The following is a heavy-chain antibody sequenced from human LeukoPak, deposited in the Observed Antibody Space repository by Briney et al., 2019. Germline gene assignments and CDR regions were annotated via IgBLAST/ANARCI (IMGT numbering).Heavy chain of an antibody. CDR2: IRYDGSNK. D-gene: IGHD1-7*01. CDR1: GFTFSSYS. V-gene: IGHV3-30*02. J-gene: IGHJ4*02. CDR3: AKDGGITGTLDY. Sequence: GGSLRLSCAASGFTFSSYSMNWVRQAPGKGLEWVAFIRYDGSNKYYADSVKGRFTISRDNSKNTLYLQMNSLRAEDTAVYYCAKDGGITGTLDYWGQGTLVTVSS.